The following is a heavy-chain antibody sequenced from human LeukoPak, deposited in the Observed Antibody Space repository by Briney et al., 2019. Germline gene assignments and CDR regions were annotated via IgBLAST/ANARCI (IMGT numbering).Heavy chain of an antibody. CDR2: INHSGST. D-gene: IGHD6-19*01. Sequence: SETLSLTCAVYGGSFSGYYWSWIRQPPGKGLEWIGEINHSGSTNYNPSLKSRVTMSVDTSKNQFSLNVKSVTAADTAMYYCAREVAAGSHRGFDYWGQGILVTVSP. V-gene: IGHV4-34*01. J-gene: IGHJ4*02. CDR3: AREVAAGSHRGFDY. CDR1: GGSFSGYY.